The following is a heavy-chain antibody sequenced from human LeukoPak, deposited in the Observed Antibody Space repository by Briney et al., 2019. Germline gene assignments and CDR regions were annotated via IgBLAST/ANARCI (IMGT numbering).Heavy chain of an antibody. CDR2: ISAYNGNT. CDR1: GYTFTSYG. CDR3: ARVVVRGKYWGWYFDY. Sequence: ASVTVSCKASGYTFTSYGISWVRQAPGQGLEWMGWISAYNGNTNYAQKLQGRVTMTTDTSTSTAYMELRSLRSDDTAVYYCARVVVRGKYWGWYFDYWGQGTLVTVSS. V-gene: IGHV1-18*01. J-gene: IGHJ4*02. D-gene: IGHD3-10*01.